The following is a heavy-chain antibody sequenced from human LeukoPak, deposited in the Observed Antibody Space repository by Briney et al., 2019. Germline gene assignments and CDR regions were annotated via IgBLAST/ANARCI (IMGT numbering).Heavy chain of an antibody. V-gene: IGHV4-59*01. Sequence: SETLSLTCTVSGGSISSYYWSWIRQPPGKGLEWIGYIYYSGTTNYNPSLKSRVTISVDTSKNQFSLKLRSVTAADTAVYYCARDVGATNHAFDIWGQGTMVTVSS. D-gene: IGHD1-26*01. CDR1: GGSISSYY. J-gene: IGHJ3*02. CDR2: IYYSGTT. CDR3: ARDVGATNHAFDI.